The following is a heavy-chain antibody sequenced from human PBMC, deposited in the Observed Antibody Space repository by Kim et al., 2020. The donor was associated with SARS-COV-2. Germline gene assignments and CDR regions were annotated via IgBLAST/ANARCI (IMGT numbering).Heavy chain of an antibody. CDR1: GFTFSNAW. Sequence: GGSLRLSCAASGFTFSNAWMSWVRQAPGKGLEWVGRIKSKTDGGTTDYAAPVKGRFTISRDDSKNTLYLQMNSLKTEDTAVYYCTTDPTSQAQLRRWFDPWGQGTLVTVSS. CDR2: IKSKTDGGTT. D-gene: IGHD1-1*01. J-gene: IGHJ5*02. V-gene: IGHV3-15*01. CDR3: TTDPTSQAQLRRWFDP.